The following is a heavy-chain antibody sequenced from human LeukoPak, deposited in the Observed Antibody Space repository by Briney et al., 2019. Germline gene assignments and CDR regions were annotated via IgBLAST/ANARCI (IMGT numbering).Heavy chain of an antibody. D-gene: IGHD3-22*01. J-gene: IGHJ5*02. CDR3: AHRRDSSGYQYRYWFAP. CDR1: GFSLTTSGVG. V-gene: IGHV2-5*02. CDR2: INWDDEK. Sequence: SGPTLVNPTLTLTLTCTFSGFSLTTSGVGVGWIRQPPGKALDWLALINWDDEKVYSPSLQSRLSITKDTSKNQVVLTMTNVDPVDTPTYYCAHRRDSSGYQYRYWFAPWGQGTLVTVSS.